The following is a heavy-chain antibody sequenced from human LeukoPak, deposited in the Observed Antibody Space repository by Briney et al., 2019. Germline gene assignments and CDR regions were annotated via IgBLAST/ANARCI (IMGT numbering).Heavy chain of an antibody. J-gene: IGHJ4*02. CDR3: TRDEGATETTYRFDH. Sequence: GGSLRLSCAASGFTFSTYLMSWVRQAPGKGLEWVCNIKEDGSEKYYIDSVKGRFTISRDNAKNLLFLQMNSLRAEDTAVYYCTRDEGATETTYRFDHWGQGTLVTVSS. D-gene: IGHD4-17*01. CDR1: GFTFSTYL. V-gene: IGHV3-7*01. CDR2: IKEDGSEK.